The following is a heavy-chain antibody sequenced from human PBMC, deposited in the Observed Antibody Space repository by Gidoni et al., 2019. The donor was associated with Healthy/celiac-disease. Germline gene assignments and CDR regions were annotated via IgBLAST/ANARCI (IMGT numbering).Heavy chain of an antibody. J-gene: IGHJ4*02. CDR3: AREKWLATYFDY. D-gene: IGHD6-19*01. Sequence: QVQLQESGPGLVKPSQTLSLTCTVSGCSISSGGYYWSWIRQHPGKGLEWIGYIYYSGSTYYNPSLKSRVTISVDTSKNQFSLKLSSVTAADTAVYYCAREKWLATYFDYWGQGTLVTVSS. V-gene: IGHV4-31*03. CDR1: GCSISSGGYY. CDR2: IYYSGST.